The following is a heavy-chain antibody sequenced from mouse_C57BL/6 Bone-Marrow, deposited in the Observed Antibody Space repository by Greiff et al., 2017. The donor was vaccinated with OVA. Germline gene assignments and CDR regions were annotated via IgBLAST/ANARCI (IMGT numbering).Heavy chain of an antibody. CDR3: TYYYGSSYGYFDV. CDR1: GFNIKDDY. Sequence: DVKLQESGAELVRPGASVKLSCTASGFNIKDDYMHWVKQRPEQGLEWIGWIDPENGDTEYASKFQGKATITADTSSNTAYLQLSSLTSEDTAVYYCTYYYGSSYGYFDVWGTGTTVTVSS. CDR2: IDPENGDT. D-gene: IGHD1-1*01. J-gene: IGHJ1*03. V-gene: IGHV14-4*01.